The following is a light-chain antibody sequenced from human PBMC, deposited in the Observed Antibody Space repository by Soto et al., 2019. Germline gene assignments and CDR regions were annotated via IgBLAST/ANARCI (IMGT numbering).Light chain of an antibody. CDR2: GAS. CDR1: QSVSSN. Sequence: EIAMTQSPATLSVSPGERATLSCRASQSVSSNLAWYQQKPGQAPRLLIYGASTRATGIPARFSGSGSGTEFTLTISSLQSEDFAVYYCQQYNNWHTFGGGTKVEIK. V-gene: IGKV3-15*01. J-gene: IGKJ4*01. CDR3: QQYNNWHT.